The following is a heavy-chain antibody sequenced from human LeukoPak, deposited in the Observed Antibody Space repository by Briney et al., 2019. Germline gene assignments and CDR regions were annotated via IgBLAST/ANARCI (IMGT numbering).Heavy chain of an antibody. CDR1: GGTFSGYY. Sequence: PSETLSLTCAVYGGTFSGYYWSWIRQPPGKGLEWIGEINHSGTTNYNPSLKSRVTISIDTSKSQFSLKLSSVTAADTGVYYCASSRGYSSSLWYYYMDVWGKGTTATVSS. V-gene: IGHV4-34*01. CDR3: ASSRGYSSSLWYYYMDV. J-gene: IGHJ6*03. CDR2: INHSGTT. D-gene: IGHD6-13*01.